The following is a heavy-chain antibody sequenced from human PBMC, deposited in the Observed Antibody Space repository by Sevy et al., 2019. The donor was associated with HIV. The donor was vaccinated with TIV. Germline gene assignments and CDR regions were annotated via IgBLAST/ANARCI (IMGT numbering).Heavy chain of an antibody. V-gene: IGHV3-15*01. CDR2: IKRKTDGGTR. CDR1: GFSFNNAW. J-gene: IGHJ6*02. CDR3: TTALIAAAGDYKYYGMDV. Sequence: GGSLRLSCAASGFSFNNAWMNWVRQAPGKGLEWVGHIKRKTDGGTRDYAASVKGRFTISRDDSEKTLFLQINSLKTEDTAVYYCTTALIAAAGDYKYYGMDVWGQGTTVTVSS. D-gene: IGHD6-13*01.